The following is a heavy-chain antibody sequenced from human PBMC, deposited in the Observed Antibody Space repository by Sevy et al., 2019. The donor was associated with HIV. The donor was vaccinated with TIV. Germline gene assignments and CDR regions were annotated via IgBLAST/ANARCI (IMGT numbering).Heavy chain of an antibody. V-gene: IGHV1-2*02. CDR3: VRDDRDGYFEY. Sequence: ASVKVSCKASGYTFTGYYMHWVRQAPGQGLQWMGWINPDSGGPHYAPKFQGRVTLTSDTSISTAYMELSRLKSDDTAVYYCVRDDRDGYFEYWGQGTLLTVSS. CDR2: INPDSGGP. CDR1: GYTFTGYY. J-gene: IGHJ4*02.